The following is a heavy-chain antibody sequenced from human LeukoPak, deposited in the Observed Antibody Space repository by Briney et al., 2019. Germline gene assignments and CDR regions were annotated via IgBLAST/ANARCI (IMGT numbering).Heavy chain of an antibody. CDR1: SXX. Sequence: SXXMHWVRQAPXXXXEWMGIINPSGGSTSYAQKFQGRVTMTRDTSTSTVYMELSSLRSEDTAVYYCARETSQEYYFDYWGQGTLVTVSS. D-gene: IGHD2-2*01. CDR2: INPSGGST. CDR3: ARETSQEYYFDY. V-gene: IGHV1-46*01. J-gene: IGHJ4*02.